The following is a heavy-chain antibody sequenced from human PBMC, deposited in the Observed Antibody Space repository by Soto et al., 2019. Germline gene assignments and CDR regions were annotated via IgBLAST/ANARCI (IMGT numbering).Heavy chain of an antibody. J-gene: IGHJ5*02. CDR1: VGSISIGGYY. D-gene: IGHD3-10*01. Sequence: SETLSLTCTFSVGSISIGGYYWSWIRQHPGKGLEWIGYIYYSGSTYYNPSLKSRVTISVDTSKNQFSLKLSSVTAADTAVYYCARWETMVRGVIANWFDPWGQGTLVTVSS. CDR3: ARWETMVRGVIANWFDP. V-gene: IGHV4-31*03. CDR2: IYYSGST.